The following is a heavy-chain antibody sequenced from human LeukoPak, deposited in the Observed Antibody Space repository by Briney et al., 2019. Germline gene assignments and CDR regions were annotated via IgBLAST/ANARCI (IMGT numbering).Heavy chain of an antibody. CDR1: GYTFTSYG. D-gene: IGHD3-3*01. CDR2: ISAYNGNT. J-gene: IGHJ3*02. CDR3: ARDLGAITIFGVVIKEAFDI. V-gene: IGHV1-18*01. Sequence: ASVKVSCKASGYTFTSYGISRVRQAPGQGLEWMGWISAYNGNTNYAQKLQGRVTMTTDTSTSTAYMELRSLRSDDTAVYYCARDLGAITIFGVVIKEAFDIWGQGTMVTVSS.